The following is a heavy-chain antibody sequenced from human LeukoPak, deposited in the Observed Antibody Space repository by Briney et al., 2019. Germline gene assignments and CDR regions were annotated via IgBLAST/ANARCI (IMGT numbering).Heavy chain of an antibody. CDR1: GFTFSTYS. CDR2: ISSISSII. Sequence: GGSLRLSCAASGFTFSTYSMSWVRQAPGKGLEWVSYISSISSIIYYADSVKGRFTISRDNARNTLYLQMNSLRAEDTAVYYCTRSRPGTEAGQPNFDYWGQGTLVTVSS. V-gene: IGHV3-48*01. D-gene: IGHD6-13*01. J-gene: IGHJ4*02. CDR3: TRSRPGTEAGQPNFDY.